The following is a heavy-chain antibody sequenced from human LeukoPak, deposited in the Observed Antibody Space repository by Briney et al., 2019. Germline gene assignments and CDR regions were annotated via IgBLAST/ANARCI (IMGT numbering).Heavy chain of an antibody. V-gene: IGHV1-18*01. J-gene: IGHJ4*02. Sequence: ASVTVSCKASGYTFTSYGISWVRQAPGQGLEWMGWISAYNGNTNYAQKLQGRVTMTTDTSTSTAYMELRSLRSDDTAVYYCARFTGYYGSGSFGYGDYWGQGTLVTVSS. CDR2: ISAYNGNT. CDR3: ARFTGYYGSGSFGYGDY. CDR1: GYTFTSYG. D-gene: IGHD3-10*01.